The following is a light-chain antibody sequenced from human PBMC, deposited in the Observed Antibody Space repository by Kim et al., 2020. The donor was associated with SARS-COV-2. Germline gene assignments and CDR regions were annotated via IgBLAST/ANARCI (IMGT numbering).Light chain of an antibody. CDR3: QAWDSSTHNYV. CDR2: QDN. CDR1: KLGDKY. Sequence: SYELTQPPSVSVSPGQTASITCSGYKLGDKYVSWYQQKPDQSPVVVIYQDNQRPSGNPERFSGSNSGNTATLTISGTQAMDEADYYCQAWDSSTHNYVFGAGTKVTVL. V-gene: IGLV3-1*01. J-gene: IGLJ1*01.